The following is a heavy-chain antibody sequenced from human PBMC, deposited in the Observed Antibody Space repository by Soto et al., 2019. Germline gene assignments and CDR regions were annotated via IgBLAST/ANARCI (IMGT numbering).Heavy chain of an antibody. V-gene: IGHV1-3*01. CDR1: GYTFTSYA. CDR2: INAGNGNT. CDR3: AREGITMIVPLY. D-gene: IGHD3-22*01. J-gene: IGHJ4*02. Sequence: ASVKVSCKASGYTFTSYAMHWMRQAPGQRLEWMGWINAGNGNTKYSQKFQGRVTITRDTSASTAYMELNSLRAEDTAVYYCAREGITMIVPLYWGQGTLVTVSS.